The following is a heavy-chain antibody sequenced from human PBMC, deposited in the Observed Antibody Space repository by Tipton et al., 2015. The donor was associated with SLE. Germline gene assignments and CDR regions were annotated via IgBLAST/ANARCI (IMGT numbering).Heavy chain of an antibody. V-gene: IGHV3-7*01. J-gene: IGHJ4*01. CDR2: INQGGSEN. CDR1: GFTFSDHW. CDR3: ARVLSGPFDY. Sequence: SLRLSCAASGFTFSDHWMNWVRQAPGKGLEWVASINQGGSENHYVDSVRGRFTISRDNAKNSLYLQMNSLRAEDTAVYYCARVLSGPFDYWGQGTLVTVSS. D-gene: IGHD1-26*01.